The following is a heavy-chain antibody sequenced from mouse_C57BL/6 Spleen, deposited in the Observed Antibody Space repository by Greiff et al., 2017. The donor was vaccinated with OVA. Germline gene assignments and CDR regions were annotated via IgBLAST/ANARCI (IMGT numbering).Heavy chain of an antibody. D-gene: IGHD1-1*01. V-gene: IGHV1-59*01. CDR2: IDPSDSYP. J-gene: IGHJ2*01. Sequence: QVQLQQPGAELVRPGPSVKLSCKASGYTFTSYWMHWVKQRPGQGLEWIGVIDPSDSYPNYNQKFKGKATLTVDTSSSTAYMQLSSLTSEDSAVYYCARGTVAHFDYWGQGTTLTVSS. CDR3: ARGTVAHFDY. CDR1: GYTFTSYW.